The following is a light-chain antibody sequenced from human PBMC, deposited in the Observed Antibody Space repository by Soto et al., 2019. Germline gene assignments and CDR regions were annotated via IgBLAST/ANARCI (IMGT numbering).Light chain of an antibody. CDR1: SSDVGGYNY. V-gene: IGLV2-14*01. Sequence: QSALTQPVSVSGSPGQSITMSCTGTSSDVGGYNYVSWYQEYPGKAPKLMIYEVSNRPSGVSNRFSASKSGNTASLTISGLQAEDEADYYCSSYTSTNTWVFGGGTKVTVL. CDR2: EVS. CDR3: SSYTSTNTWV. J-gene: IGLJ3*02.